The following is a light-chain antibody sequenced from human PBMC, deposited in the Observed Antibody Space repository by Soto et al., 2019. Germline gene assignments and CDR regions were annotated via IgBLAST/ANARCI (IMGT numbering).Light chain of an antibody. CDR3: QQYDTLPLGT. CDR1: QDISNY. V-gene: IGKV1-33*01. J-gene: IGKJ3*01. CDR2: DAS. Sequence: DIQMTQSPSSLSASVGDRVTITCQASQDISNYLNWYQQKPGKAPKLLIYDASNLETGVPSRFSGSGSGTDFTITISSLQPEDSATYYCQQYDTLPLGTFGPGTKVDIK.